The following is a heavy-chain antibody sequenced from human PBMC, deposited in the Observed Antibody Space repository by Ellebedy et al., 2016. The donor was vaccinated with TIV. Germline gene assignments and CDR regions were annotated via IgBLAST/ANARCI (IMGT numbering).Heavy chain of an antibody. CDR2: INNDGSST. CDR3: AKDTPIAARPDRYYGMDV. V-gene: IGHV3-74*01. D-gene: IGHD6-6*01. Sequence: GESLKISCAASGFTFSSYAIHWVRQAPGKGLVWVSRINNDGSSTSYADSVKGRFTISRDNSKNTLYLQINSLRAEDTAVYYCAKDTPIAARPDRYYGMDVWGQGTTVTVSS. CDR1: GFTFSSYA. J-gene: IGHJ6*02.